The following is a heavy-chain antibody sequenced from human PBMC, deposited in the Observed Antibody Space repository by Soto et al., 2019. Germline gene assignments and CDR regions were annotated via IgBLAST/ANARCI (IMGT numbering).Heavy chain of an antibody. D-gene: IGHD1-26*01. V-gene: IGHV4-59*01. CDR3: ARAAATHRGIWFDP. CDR2: IYYSGST. Sequence: SETLSLTCTVSGGSISSYYWSWIRQPPGKGLEWIGYIYYSGSTNYNPSLKSRVTISVDTSKNQFSLKLSSVTAADTAVYYCARAAATHRGIWFDPWGQGTLVTVSS. CDR1: GGSISSYY. J-gene: IGHJ5*02.